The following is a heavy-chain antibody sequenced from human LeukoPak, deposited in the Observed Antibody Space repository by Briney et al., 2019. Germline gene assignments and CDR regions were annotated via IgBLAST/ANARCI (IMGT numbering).Heavy chain of an antibody. CDR2: MNPNSGNS. CDR1: GYTFTSYD. J-gene: IGHJ5*02. D-gene: IGHD5-18*01. CDR3: ARGVGRDTAMVTLPSGWFDP. Sequence: ASVKVSCKASGYTFTSYDINWVRQATGQGLEWMGWMNPNSGNSGYAQKFQGRVTITADESTSTAYMELSSLRSEDTAVYYCARGVGRDTAMVTLPSGWFDPWGQGTLVTVSS. V-gene: IGHV1-8*03.